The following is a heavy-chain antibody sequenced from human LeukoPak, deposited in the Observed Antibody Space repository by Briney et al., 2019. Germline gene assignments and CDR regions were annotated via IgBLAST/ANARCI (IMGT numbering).Heavy chain of an antibody. J-gene: IGHJ4*02. CDR2: ISSTTTYI. CDR3: ARELTNEGFDY. V-gene: IGHV3-21*01. Sequence: AGSLRLSCAASGFSISTYTMNWVRQAPGKGLEWVTSISSTTTYIYHPDPVKGRFTISRDNAKSSLYLQMSGLRAEDTAVYYCARELTNEGFDYWGQGTLVTVSS. D-gene: IGHD1-1*01. CDR1: GFSISTYT.